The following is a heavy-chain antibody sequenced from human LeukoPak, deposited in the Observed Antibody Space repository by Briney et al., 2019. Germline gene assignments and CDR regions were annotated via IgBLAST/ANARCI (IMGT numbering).Heavy chain of an antibody. Sequence: ASVKVSCKASGYTFTGDYMHWVRQAPGQGLEWMGRINPNSGGTNYAQKFQGRVTMTRDTSISTAYMELSRLRSDDTAVYYCAALPLGDCSSTSCYIFDYWGQGTLVTVCS. CDR2: INPNSGGT. CDR3: AALPLGDCSSTSCYIFDY. CDR1: GYTFTGDY. V-gene: IGHV1-2*06. D-gene: IGHD2-2*02. J-gene: IGHJ4*02.